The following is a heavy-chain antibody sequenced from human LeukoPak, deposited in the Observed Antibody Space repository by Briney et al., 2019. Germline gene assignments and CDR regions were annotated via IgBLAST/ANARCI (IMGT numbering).Heavy chain of an antibody. Sequence: GSLRLSCAASGFTFSGYWMSWVRQAPGKGLEWVANIKQDGSEKYYVDSVKGRFTISRDNSKNTLYLQMNSLRVEDTAVYYCAKEKDYYDSSGYYVAFFDYWGQGTLVTVSS. V-gene: IGHV3-7*05. D-gene: IGHD3-22*01. CDR3: AKEKDYYDSSGYYVAFFDY. CDR1: GFTFSGYW. J-gene: IGHJ4*02. CDR2: IKQDGSEK.